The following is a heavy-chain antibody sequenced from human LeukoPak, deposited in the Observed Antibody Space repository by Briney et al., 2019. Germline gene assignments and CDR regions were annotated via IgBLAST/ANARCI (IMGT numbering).Heavy chain of an antibody. V-gene: IGHV4-34*01. D-gene: IGHD5-12*01. Sequence: PSETLSLTCAVYGGSFSDYSWTWIRQPPGEGLEWIGEIDHSGSTNYSPSLKSRVTISVDTSKKQFSLKLSSVTAADTAVYYCATRLPTDYWGQGTLVTVSS. CDR3: ATRLPTDY. CDR1: GGSFSDYS. CDR2: IDHSGST. J-gene: IGHJ4*02.